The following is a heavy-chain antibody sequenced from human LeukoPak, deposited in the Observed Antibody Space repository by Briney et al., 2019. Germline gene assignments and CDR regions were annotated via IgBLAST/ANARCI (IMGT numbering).Heavy chain of an antibody. CDR3: AKAPTYSGSYREFDY. D-gene: IGHD1-26*01. J-gene: IGHJ4*02. CDR1: GFTFNTYT. CDR2: ISGSGGST. Sequence: GGSLRLSCTTSGFTFNTYTLSWVRQAPGKGLEWVSAISGSGGSTYYADSVKGRFTISRDNSKNTLYLQMNSLRAEDTAVYYCAKAPTYSGSYREFDYWGQGTLVTVSS. V-gene: IGHV3-23*01.